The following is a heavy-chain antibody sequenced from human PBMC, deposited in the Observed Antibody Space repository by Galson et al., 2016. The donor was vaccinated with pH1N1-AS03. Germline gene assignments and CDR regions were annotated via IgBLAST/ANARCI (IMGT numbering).Heavy chain of an antibody. CDR1: GFNVSASA. J-gene: IGHJ5*02. Sequence: SLRLSCAASGFNVSASAMHWVRQTSGKGLEWIGRISAKAYNYATEYAAPVRGRLPISKDDSKNTALLQMNSLKIEDTAVYYCTRHPRRAAGGLGGFDPWGQGTLVTVSS. CDR3: TRHPRRAAGGLGGFDP. D-gene: IGHD6-13*01. V-gene: IGHV3-73*01. CDR2: ISAKAYNYAT.